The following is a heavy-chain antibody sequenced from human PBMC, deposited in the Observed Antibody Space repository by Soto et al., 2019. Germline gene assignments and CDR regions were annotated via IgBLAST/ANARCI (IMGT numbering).Heavy chain of an antibody. CDR1: GYTFTSYG. V-gene: IGHV1-69*13. CDR3: ARDQVPWLDNRGY. CDR2: IIPIFGTA. Sequence: SVKVSCKASGYTFTSYGISWVRQAPGQGLEWMGGIIPIFGTANYAQKFQGRVTITADESTSTAYMELSSLRSEDTAVYYCARDQVPWLDNRGYWGQGTLVTVSS. D-gene: IGHD6-19*01. J-gene: IGHJ4*02.